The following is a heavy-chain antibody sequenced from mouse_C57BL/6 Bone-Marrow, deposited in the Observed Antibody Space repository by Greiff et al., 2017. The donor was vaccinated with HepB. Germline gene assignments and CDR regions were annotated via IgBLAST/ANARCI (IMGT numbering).Heavy chain of an antibody. CDR1: GFTFSDYY. J-gene: IGHJ2*01. D-gene: IGHD1-1*01. V-gene: IGHV5-12*01. Sequence: EVMLVESGGGLVQPGGSLKLSCAASGFTFSDYYMYWVRQTPEKRLEWVAYISNGGGSTYYPDTGKGRFTISRDNAKNTLYLQMSRLKSEDTAMYYCARHVPIYYDGSSYGYFDYWGQGTTLTVSS. CDR3: ARHVPIYYDGSSYGYFDY. CDR2: ISNGGGST.